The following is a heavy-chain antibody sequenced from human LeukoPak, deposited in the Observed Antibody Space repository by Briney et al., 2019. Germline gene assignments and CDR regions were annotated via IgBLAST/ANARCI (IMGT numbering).Heavy chain of an antibody. CDR2: GRNKANGYTP. D-gene: IGHD6-13*01. CDR1: GFTFSDHY. Sequence: LTGGSLRLSWAASGFTFSDHYIDWVRQVPGKGLEWVGRGRNKANGYTPEYAASVKGTFIISRDDSKNSLYLQMNSVKTEDTAVYYCTRGGSPQSSYYYPMDVWGQGTTVTVSS. J-gene: IGHJ6*02. CDR3: TRGGSPQSSYYYPMDV. V-gene: IGHV3-72*01.